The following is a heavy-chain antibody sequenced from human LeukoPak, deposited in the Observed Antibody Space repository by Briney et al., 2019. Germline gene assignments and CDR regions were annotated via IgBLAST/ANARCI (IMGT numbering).Heavy chain of an antibody. J-gene: IGHJ6*02. Sequence: ASVKVSCKASGYTFTSYGISWVRQAPGQGFEWMGWISAYNGNTNYAQELQGRVTVTTDTSTSTAYMELRSLRSDDTAVYYCASQDCTNGVCYPLFGMDVWGQGTTVTVSS. CDR1: GYTFTSYG. CDR3: ASQDCTNGVCYPLFGMDV. CDR2: ISAYNGNT. D-gene: IGHD2-8*01. V-gene: IGHV1-18*01.